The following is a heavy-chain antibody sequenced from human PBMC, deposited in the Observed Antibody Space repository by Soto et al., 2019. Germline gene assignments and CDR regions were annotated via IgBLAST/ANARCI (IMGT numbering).Heavy chain of an antibody. CDR2: IYSGGST. V-gene: IGHV3-53*01. D-gene: IGHD6-6*01. CDR1: EFTVSSNY. CDR3: AIEYSSSSGYFQH. Sequence: GGSRRSSCAASEFTVSSNYMSWLRQAPGKGLEGVSVIYSGGSTYYADSVKGRFTISRDNSKNTLYLHMNSLRAEDTPVYYCAIEYSSSSGYFQHWGQGTLVTVAS. J-gene: IGHJ1*01.